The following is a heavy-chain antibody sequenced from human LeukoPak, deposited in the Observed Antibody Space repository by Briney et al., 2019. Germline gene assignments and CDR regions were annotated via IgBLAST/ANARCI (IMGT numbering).Heavy chain of an antibody. D-gene: IGHD3-3*01. CDR2: INPSGGST. CDR1: GYTFTNYY. CDR3: ARGLGGDFWSGYYTVFYGMDV. V-gene: IGHV1-46*01. J-gene: IGHJ6*02. Sequence: ASVKVSCKASGYTFTNYYIHWVRQAPGQGLEWMGIINPSGGSTSYAQKFQGRVTMTRNTSISTAYMELSSLRSEDTAVYYCARGLGGDFWSGYYTVFYGMDVWGQGTTVTVSS.